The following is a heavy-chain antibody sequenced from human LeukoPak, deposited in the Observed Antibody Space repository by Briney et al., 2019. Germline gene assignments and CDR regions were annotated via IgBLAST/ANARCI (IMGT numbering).Heavy chain of an antibody. Sequence: PGRSLRLSCAASGFPFSGYPMYWVRQGPGKGLEWVAFISYVEGDVLYADSVKGRFTISRDDPKNTLYLQMNSLRPEDSAVFYCARAGGAWSTTHYYYYMDVWGNGTTVTVSS. J-gene: IGHJ6*03. CDR3: ARAGGAWSTTHYYYYMDV. CDR2: ISYVEGDV. V-gene: IGHV3-30*01. CDR1: GFPFSGYP. D-gene: IGHD1-1*01.